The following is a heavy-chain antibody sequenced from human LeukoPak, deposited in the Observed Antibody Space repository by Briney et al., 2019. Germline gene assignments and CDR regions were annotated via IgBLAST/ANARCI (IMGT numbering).Heavy chain of an antibody. CDR3: ARVQGERRDY. V-gene: IGHV3-21*01. J-gene: IGHJ4*02. CDR2: IVGSSGFV. Sequence: GGSLRLSCAASGFTFRTYTMNWVRQAPGKGLEWVSSIVGSSGFVFYADSVKGRFTISRDNAKNSLYLQMNSLRVEDTAMYYCARVQGERRDYWGQGTLVTVSS. CDR1: GFTFRTYT. D-gene: IGHD3-16*01.